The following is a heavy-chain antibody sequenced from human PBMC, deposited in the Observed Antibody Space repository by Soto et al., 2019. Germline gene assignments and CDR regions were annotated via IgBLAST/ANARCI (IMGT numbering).Heavy chain of an antibody. CDR2: ISSSSSYT. CDR1: GFTFSSYG. Sequence: GGSLRLSCAASGFTFSSYGMNWVRQAPGKGLEWVSFISSSSSYTQYADSVEGRFTISRDNAKNSLYLQMNSLGAEDTAVYYCARGGMVRGYDYWGQGTRVTVSS. V-gene: IGHV3-21*01. CDR3: ARGGMVRGYDY. J-gene: IGHJ4*02. D-gene: IGHD3-10*01.